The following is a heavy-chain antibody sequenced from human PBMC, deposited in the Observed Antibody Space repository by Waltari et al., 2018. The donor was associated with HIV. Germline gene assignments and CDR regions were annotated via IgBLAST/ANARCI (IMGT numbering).Heavy chain of an antibody. CDR3: ASARETMAVDFDS. J-gene: IGHJ5*01. V-gene: IGHV1-69*08. CDR2: AIPMFGTA. D-gene: IGHD6-19*01. Sequence: QLHRVQSGAEVIDHCSSVKFSSQFSGGAFVTGGFAWGRQAPGQGLEWMGRAIPMFGTANYARKLQGRVTITADKSTTTAYMELNGLRIDDSAVYYCASARETMAVDFDSWGQGTLVTV. CDR1: GGAFVTGG.